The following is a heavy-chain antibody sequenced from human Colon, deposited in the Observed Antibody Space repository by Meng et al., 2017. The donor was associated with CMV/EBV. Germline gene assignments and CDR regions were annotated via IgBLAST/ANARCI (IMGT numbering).Heavy chain of an antibody. V-gene: IGHV4-61*03. CDR3: ARSASGRLGASNWFDP. D-gene: IGHD1-26*01. CDR1: GASVSSGRYY. J-gene: IGHJ5*02. Sequence: SETLSLTCTVSGASVSSGRYYWTSIRQSPVKGLEWIGYIYDTGITNYNPSLGGRVTISFDLSKNHFSLKLVSLIPADTAVYYCARSASGRLGASNWFDPWGQGTLVTVSS. CDR2: IYDTGIT.